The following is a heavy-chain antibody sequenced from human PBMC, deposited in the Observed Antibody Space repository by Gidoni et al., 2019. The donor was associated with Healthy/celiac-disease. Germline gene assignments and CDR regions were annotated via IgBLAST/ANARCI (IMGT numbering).Heavy chain of an antibody. Sequence: QVQLVQSGAEVKKPGASVKVSCKASGYTFTGYYMHWARQAPGQGLEWMGWNNPNSGGTNYAQKFKGRVTMTRDTSISTAYMELSRLRSDDTAVYYCARDSKGRATVDYWGQGTLVTVSS. CDR2: NNPNSGGT. J-gene: IGHJ4*02. CDR3: ARDSKGRATVDY. V-gene: IGHV1-2*02. CDR1: GYTFTGYY.